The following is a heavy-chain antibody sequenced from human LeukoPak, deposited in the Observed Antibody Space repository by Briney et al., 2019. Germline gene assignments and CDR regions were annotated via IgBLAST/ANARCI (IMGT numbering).Heavy chain of an antibody. J-gene: IGHJ5*02. Sequence: GASVTVSCKASGYTLTNYGSSWVRQAPGQGLEWRGWISAYNGNTNYAQKLQGRVTMTTGTSTSTAYMELRSLTSDDTAVYYCARGGSDCSGCNCPYSWFDPWGQGTLVTVSS. CDR1: GYTLTNYG. CDR2: ISAYNGNT. D-gene: IGHD2-15*01. V-gene: IGHV1-18*01. CDR3: ARGGSDCSGCNCPYSWFDP.